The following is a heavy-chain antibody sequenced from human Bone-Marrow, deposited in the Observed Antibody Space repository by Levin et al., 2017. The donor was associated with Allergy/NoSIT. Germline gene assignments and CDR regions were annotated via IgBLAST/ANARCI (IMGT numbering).Heavy chain of an antibody. CDR2: ISTSSSII. D-gene: IGHD4-17*01. CDR1: GFTLNGYS. J-gene: IGHJ3*02. V-gene: IGHV3-48*02. CDR3: VRDRMVTTVATWDALDS. Sequence: QAGGSLRLSCAASGFTLNGYSMNWVRQAPGKGLEWLSFISTSSSIIYYADSVKGRFTISRDNAKNSLYLQMSSLREEDTALYYCVRDRMVTTVATWDALDSWGQGTMVTVSS.